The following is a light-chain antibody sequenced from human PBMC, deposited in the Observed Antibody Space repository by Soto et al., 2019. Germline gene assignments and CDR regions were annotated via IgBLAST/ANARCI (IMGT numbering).Light chain of an antibody. J-gene: IGLJ3*02. Sequence: QSVLTQPPSLSGAPGQRVTISCTGSSSNIGAGYDVHWYQQLPGTAPKLLIYDNNNRPSGVPDRFSGSKSGTSASLAITGLQAEDEADYYCQSYDSSLSSWVFGGGTKVTVL. V-gene: IGLV1-40*01. CDR1: SSNIGAGYD. CDR3: QSYDSSLSSWV. CDR2: DNN.